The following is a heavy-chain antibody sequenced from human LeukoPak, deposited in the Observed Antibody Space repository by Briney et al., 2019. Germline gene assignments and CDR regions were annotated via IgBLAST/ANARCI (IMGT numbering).Heavy chain of an antibody. Sequence: ASVKVSCKASGGTYNNYAITWVRQAPGQGLEWVGGILPAFGTSNYAQRFQGRVTITADESTGTTYMELSSLRSEDTAVYYCARDHRGFYYGSGNYYYLDVWGKGTTVTVSS. D-gene: IGHD3-10*01. CDR2: ILPAFGTS. CDR1: GGTYNNYA. J-gene: IGHJ6*03. V-gene: IGHV1-69*13. CDR3: ARDHRGFYYGSGNYYYLDV.